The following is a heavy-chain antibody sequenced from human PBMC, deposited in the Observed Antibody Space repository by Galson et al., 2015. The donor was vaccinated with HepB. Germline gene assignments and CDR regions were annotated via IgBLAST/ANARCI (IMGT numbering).Heavy chain of an antibody. D-gene: IGHD3-16*02. CDR3: AREDKGYDYVWGSYRSFDY. V-gene: IGHV3-33*01. J-gene: IGHJ4*02. Sequence: SLRLSCAASGFTFSSYGMHWVRQAPGKGLEWVAVIWYDGSNKYYADSVKGRFTISRDNPKNTLYLQMNSLRAEDTAVYYCAREDKGYDYVWGSYRSFDYWGQGTLVTVSS. CDR2: IWYDGSNK. CDR1: GFTFSSYG.